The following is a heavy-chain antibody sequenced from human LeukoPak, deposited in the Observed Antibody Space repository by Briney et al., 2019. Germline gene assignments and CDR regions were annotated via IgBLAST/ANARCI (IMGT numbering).Heavy chain of an antibody. J-gene: IGHJ4*02. CDR2: ISGSGGST. CDR1: GFTFSSYA. CDR3: AKDQGYYYGSGSYVFDY. D-gene: IGHD3-10*01. V-gene: IGHV3-23*01. Sequence: GGSLRLSCAASGFTFSSYAMSWVRQAPGKGLEWVSAISGSGGSTYYADSVKGRFTISRDNSKNTLYLQMNSLRAEDTAVYYCAKDQGYYYGSGSYVFDYWGQGTLVTVTS.